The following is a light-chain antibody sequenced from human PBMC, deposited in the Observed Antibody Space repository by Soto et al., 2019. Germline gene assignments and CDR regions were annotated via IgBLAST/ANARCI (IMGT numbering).Light chain of an antibody. V-gene: IGKV3-11*01. CDR2: DAY. CDR1: QSFRGL. J-gene: IGKJ5*01. Sequence: VLTQSPVTLSLSPGERATLSCRASQSFRGLLAWYQQKPGQAPRLLIYDAYNRATGIPPRFSSSGSGTDFTLTISSLEPEDSAVYYCQQRHMWPITFGQGTRLEIK. CDR3: QQRHMWPIT.